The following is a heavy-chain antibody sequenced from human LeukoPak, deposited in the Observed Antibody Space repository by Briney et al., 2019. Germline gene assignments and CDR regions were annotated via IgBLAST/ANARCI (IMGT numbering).Heavy chain of an antibody. CDR3: ARHSSGWYVWFDP. Sequence: PSETLSLTCTVSGGSISSYYWSWIRQPPGKGLEWIGYIYYSGSTNYNPSLKSRVTISVDTSKNQFSPKLSSVTAADTAVYYCARHSSGWYVWFDPWGQGTLVTASS. V-gene: IGHV4-59*08. D-gene: IGHD6-19*01. CDR2: IYYSGST. J-gene: IGHJ5*02. CDR1: GGSISSYY.